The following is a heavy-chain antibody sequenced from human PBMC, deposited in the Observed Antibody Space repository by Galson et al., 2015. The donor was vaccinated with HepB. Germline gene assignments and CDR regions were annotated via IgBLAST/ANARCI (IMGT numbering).Heavy chain of an antibody. Sequence: SVKVSCKASGYTFTSYAKHWVRQAPGQRLEWMGWINAGNGNTKYSQKFQGRVTITRDTSASTAYMELSSLRSEDTAVYYCARSNYDYVWGSYRPYYFDYWGQGTLVTVSS. CDR2: INAGNGNT. CDR3: ARSNYDYVWGSYRPYYFDY. J-gene: IGHJ4*02. CDR1: GYTFTSYA. D-gene: IGHD3-16*02. V-gene: IGHV1-3*01.